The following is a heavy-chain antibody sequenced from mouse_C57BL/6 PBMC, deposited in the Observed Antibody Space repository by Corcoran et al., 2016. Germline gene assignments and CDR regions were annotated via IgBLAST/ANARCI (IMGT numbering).Heavy chain of an antibody. CDR3: ARTYDGYYQFAS. CDR2: INTYSGVP. CDR1: GYTFTTCG. J-gene: IGHJ3*01. Sequence: QIQLVQYGRELEKPRETVKISCKESGYTFTTCGMSWVKQAPRKHLKWMGLINTYSGVPTYAEDFKGRFAFSLETSASTAYLQINNLKNEDTATYFCARTYDGYYQFASVGQGTLVTVSA. V-gene: IGHV9-3*01. D-gene: IGHD2-3*01.